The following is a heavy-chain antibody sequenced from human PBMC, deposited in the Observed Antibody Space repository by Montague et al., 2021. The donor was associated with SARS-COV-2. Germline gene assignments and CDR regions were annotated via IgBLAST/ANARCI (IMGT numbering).Heavy chain of an antibody. CDR3: ARVRAVPAAMRIFSLGRSYYGMDV. CDR1: GGSFSGYY. V-gene: IGHV4-34*01. CDR2: INHSGST. D-gene: IGHD2-2*01. Sequence: SETLSLTCAVYGGSFSGYYWSWIRQPPGKGLEWIGGINHSGSTNCNPSLKSRVTISVDTSKNQFSLKLSSVTAADTAVYYCARVRAVPAAMRIFSLGRSYYGMDVWGQGTTVTVPS. J-gene: IGHJ6*02.